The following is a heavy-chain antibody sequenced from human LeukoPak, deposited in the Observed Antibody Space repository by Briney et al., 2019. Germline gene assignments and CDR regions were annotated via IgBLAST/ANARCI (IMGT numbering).Heavy chain of an antibody. CDR2: ISSSSSYI. Sequence: GGSLRLSCAASGFTFSSYSMNWVRQAPGKGLEGVSSISSSSSYIYYADSVKGRFTISRDNAKNSLYLQMNGLRAEDTAVYYCARGAAGSYSGIDYWGQGTLVTVSS. CDR3: ARGAAGSYSGIDY. CDR1: GFTFSSYS. V-gene: IGHV3-21*01. D-gene: IGHD6-13*01. J-gene: IGHJ4*02.